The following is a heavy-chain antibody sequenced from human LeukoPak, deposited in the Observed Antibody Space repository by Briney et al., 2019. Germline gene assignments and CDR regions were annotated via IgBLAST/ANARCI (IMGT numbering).Heavy chain of an antibody. Sequence: ASVKVSCKASGYTFTSYGISWVRQAPGQGREWMVWISAYKGNTNYAQKLQGRVTMTTDTYTSTAYMELRSLRSDDTAVYYCNLVGATGGEDYWGQGTLVTVSS. CDR1: GYTFTSYG. CDR3: NLVGATGGEDY. J-gene: IGHJ4*02. D-gene: IGHD1-26*01. V-gene: IGHV1-18*01. CDR2: ISAYKGNT.